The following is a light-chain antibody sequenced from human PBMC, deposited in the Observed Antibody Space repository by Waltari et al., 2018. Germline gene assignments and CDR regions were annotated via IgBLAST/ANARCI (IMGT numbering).Light chain of an antibody. V-gene: IGLV2-23*01. CDR1: SSNIGRYNL. Sequence: QSALAQAASVSGFPELSITISCNGTSSNIGRYNLGSWYQHHPGKAPKLFIYQGPKRLSGVSNRFSGSTSGNTASLTVTELQSEDEADYYCCSYAGDNTWIFGGGTRLSVL. CDR2: QGP. J-gene: IGLJ2*01. CDR3: CSYAGDNTWI.